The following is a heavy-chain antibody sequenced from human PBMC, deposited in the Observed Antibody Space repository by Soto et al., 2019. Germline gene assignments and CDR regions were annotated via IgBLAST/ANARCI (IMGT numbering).Heavy chain of an antibody. V-gene: IGHV3-11*06. CDR3: ARDRSLDAFDI. CDR1: GFTFSDYY. J-gene: IGHJ3*02. D-gene: IGHD1-26*01. Sequence: QVQLVESGGGLVKPGGSLRLSCAASGFTFSDYYMSWIRQAPGKGLEWVSYISSSSSYTNYADSVKGRFTNSRDNAKNSLYLQMNSLRAEDTAVYYCARDRSLDAFDIWGQGTMVTVSS. CDR2: ISSSSSYT.